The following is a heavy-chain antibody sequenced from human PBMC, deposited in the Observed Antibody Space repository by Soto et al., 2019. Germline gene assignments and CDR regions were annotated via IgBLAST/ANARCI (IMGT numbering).Heavy chain of an antibody. D-gene: IGHD3-16*01. V-gene: IGHV3-49*03. CDR2: IRRKADGGTT. CDR3: TRDYSPMIQEHNDY. CDR1: GFTFGDYA. J-gene: IGHJ4*02. Sequence: PGGSLRLSCTASGFTFGDYAMSWFRQAPGKGLEWVSFIRRKADGGTTEYAASVKGRFTISRDDSKSIAYLQMNSLETEDTAVYYCTRDYSPMIQEHNDYWGQGTLVTVSS.